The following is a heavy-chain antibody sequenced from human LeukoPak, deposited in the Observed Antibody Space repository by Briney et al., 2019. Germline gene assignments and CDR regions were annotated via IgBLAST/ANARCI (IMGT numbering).Heavy chain of an antibody. CDR3: ADSEFDIPASFDL. D-gene: IGHD2-21*01. V-gene: IGHV3-21*01. Sequence: GGSLRLSCAASTFVFSVTSMNWVRQAPGKGLEWVSSISRGGNAKHYADSVKGRFTISRDNAKNSLYLQMDSLRVEDTAVFCAADSEFDIPASFDLWGQGTLVTVSS. CDR1: TFVFSVTS. J-gene: IGHJ4*02. CDR2: ISRGGNAK.